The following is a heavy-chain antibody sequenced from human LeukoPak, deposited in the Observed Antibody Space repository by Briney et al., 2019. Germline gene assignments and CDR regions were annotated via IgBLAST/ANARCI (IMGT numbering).Heavy chain of an antibody. CDR3: ARLRSTSWFYFDQ. CDR1: GFSVSSNY. J-gene: IGHJ4*02. Sequence: GGSLRLSCAASGFSVSSNYMRWVRQAPGKGLEWASIIYSDGSTLYADSVKGRFTISRDNSNNTLYLQMSSLRAEDTAVYYCARLRSTSWFYFDQWGQGTLVTVSS. CDR2: IYSDGST. V-gene: IGHV3-66*04. D-gene: IGHD6-13*01.